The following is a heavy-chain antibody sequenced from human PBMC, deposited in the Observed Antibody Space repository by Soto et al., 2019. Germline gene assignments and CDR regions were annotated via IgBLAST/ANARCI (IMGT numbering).Heavy chain of an antibody. CDR1: GFTFGDYA. D-gene: IGHD1-7*01. Sequence: GGSLRLSCTASGFTFGDYAISWVRQAPGKGLEWVGFIRSKAYGGTTEYAASVKGRFTISRDDSKSIAYLQMNSLKTEDTAVYYCTRCELDPTDYGMDVWGQGTTATVSS. CDR2: IRSKAYGGTT. J-gene: IGHJ6*02. V-gene: IGHV3-49*04. CDR3: TRCELDPTDYGMDV.